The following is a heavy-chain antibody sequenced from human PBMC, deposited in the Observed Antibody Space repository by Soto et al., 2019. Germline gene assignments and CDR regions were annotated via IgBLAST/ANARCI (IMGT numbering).Heavy chain of an antibody. CDR1: GGSISSYY. D-gene: IGHD5-18*01. CDR2: IYYSGST. J-gene: IGHJ5*02. Sequence: SETLSLTCTVSGGSISSYYWSWIRQPPGKGLEWIGYIYYSGSTNYNPSLKSRVTISVDTSKNQFSLKLSSVTAADTAVYYCARGGRGYSYATRWFDPWGQGTLVTVS. CDR3: ARGGRGYSYATRWFDP. V-gene: IGHV4-59*01.